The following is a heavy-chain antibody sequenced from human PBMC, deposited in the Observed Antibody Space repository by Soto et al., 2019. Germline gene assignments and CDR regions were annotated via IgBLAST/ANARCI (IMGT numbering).Heavy chain of an antibody. CDR3: ARVWIRAVVVPGGDFDI. J-gene: IGHJ3*02. Sequence: SETLSLTCTVSGGSISNYYWSSIRQPPGKGLEWIGGIYYSGSTYYNPSLKSRVTISVDTSKNQFSLKLSSVTAADTAVYYCARVWIRAVVVPGGDFDIWGQGSMVTVSS. D-gene: IGHD2-2*01. CDR2: IYYSGST. CDR1: GGSISNYY. V-gene: IGHV4-59*06.